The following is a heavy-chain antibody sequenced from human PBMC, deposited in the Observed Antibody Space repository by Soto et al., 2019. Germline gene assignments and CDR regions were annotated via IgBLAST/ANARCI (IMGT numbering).Heavy chain of an antibody. J-gene: IGHJ4*02. D-gene: IGHD4-17*01. Sequence: SETLSLTCSVSGDSISTSNYYWGWIRQPPGKGLEWIGHLFYGGGTYYNPSLKSRVSISVDTSKNEFSLKLTSITAADTAIYFCARRGGGDYPFDSWGQGILVTVSS. V-gene: IGHV4-39*07. CDR2: LFYGGGT. CDR1: GDSISTSNYY. CDR3: ARRGGGDYPFDS.